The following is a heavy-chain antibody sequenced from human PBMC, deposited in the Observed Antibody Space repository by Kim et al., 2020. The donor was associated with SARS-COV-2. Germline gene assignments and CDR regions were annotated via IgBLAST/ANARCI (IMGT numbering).Heavy chain of an antibody. V-gene: IGHV1-2*02. J-gene: IGHJ5*02. Sequence: ASVKVSCKASGYTFTGYYMHWVRQAPGQGLEWMGWINPNSGGTNYAQKFQGRVTMTRDTSISTAYMELSRLRSDDTAVYYCAALAVPAAIRSWFDPWGQGTLVTVSS. CDR2: INPNSGGT. D-gene: IGHD2-2*02. CDR3: AALAVPAAIRSWFDP. CDR1: GYTFTGYY.